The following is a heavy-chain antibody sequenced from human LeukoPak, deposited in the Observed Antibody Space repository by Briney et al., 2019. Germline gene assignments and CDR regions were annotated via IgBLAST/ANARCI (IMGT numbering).Heavy chain of an antibody. J-gene: IGHJ6*03. CDR1: GYTFTSYG. CDR3: ARAFGLRYFDWLLAGNYYYYYMDV. D-gene: IGHD3-9*01. V-gene: IGHV1-18*01. Sequence: ASVKVSCKASGYTFTSYGISWVRQAPGQGLEWMGWISAYNGNTNYAQKLQGRVTMTTDTSTSTAYMELRSLRSDDTAVYYCARAFGLRYFDWLLAGNYYYYYMDVWGKGITVTISS. CDR2: ISAYNGNT.